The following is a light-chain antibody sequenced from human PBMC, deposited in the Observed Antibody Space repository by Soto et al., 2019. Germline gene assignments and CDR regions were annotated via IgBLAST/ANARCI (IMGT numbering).Light chain of an antibody. V-gene: IGKV3-11*01. CDR3: QQSYSTPPGT. CDR2: DAS. J-gene: IGKJ2*01. Sequence: DIVLTQSPATLSLSRGERATLSCRASQNIANYVAWYQQRPGQAPRLLIYDASSLQSGVPSRFSGSGSGTDFTLTISSLQPEDFATYYCQQSYSTPPGTFGQGTKLEIK. CDR1: QNIANY.